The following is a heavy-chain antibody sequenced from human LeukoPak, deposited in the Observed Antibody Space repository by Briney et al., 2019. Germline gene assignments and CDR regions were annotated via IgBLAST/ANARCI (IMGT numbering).Heavy chain of an antibody. Sequence: GGSLRLSCAASGFTFSSSGMHWVRQAPGKGLEWVAFDGTSKYYADSVKGRFTISRDNSKNTVYLQMNSLRAEDTAVYYCGKESTFTGDYWGQGTLVTVSS. CDR1: GFTFSSSG. J-gene: IGHJ4*02. V-gene: IGHV3-30*02. CDR3: GKESTFTGDY. CDR2: DGTSK. D-gene: IGHD1-1*01.